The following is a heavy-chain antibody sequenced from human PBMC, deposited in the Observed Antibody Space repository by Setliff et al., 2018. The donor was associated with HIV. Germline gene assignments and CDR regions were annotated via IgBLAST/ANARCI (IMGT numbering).Heavy chain of an antibody. CDR1: GGTFSSYA. Sequence: SVKVSCKASGGTFSSYAISWVRQAPGQGLEWMGGIIPIFGTANYAQKFQGRVTITTDESTSTAYMELSSLRSEDTAVYYCARVGDSYGMDDAFDIWGQGTMVTVSS. D-gene: IGHD5-18*01. J-gene: IGHJ3*02. CDR2: IIPIFGTA. V-gene: IGHV1-69*05. CDR3: ARVGDSYGMDDAFDI.